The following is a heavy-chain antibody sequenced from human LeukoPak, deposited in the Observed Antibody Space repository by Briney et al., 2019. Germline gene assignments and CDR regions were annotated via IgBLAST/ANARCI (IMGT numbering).Heavy chain of an antibody. CDR2: FVPEDGET. Sequence: ASVKVSCKVSGYTLTELSMHWVRQAPGKGLEWMGGFVPEDGETIYAQKFQGRVTMTEDTSTDTAYMELSSLRSEDTAVYYCATRTGIAAADYFDYWGQGTLVTVSS. V-gene: IGHV1-24*01. J-gene: IGHJ4*02. CDR1: GYTLTELS. D-gene: IGHD6-13*01. CDR3: ATRTGIAAADYFDY.